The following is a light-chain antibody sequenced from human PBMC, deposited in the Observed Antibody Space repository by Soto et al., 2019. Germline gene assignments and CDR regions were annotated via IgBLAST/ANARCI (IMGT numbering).Light chain of an antibody. J-gene: IGLJ3*02. Sequence: ALTQPASVSGSPGQSITISCTGTRSDVGGYNYVSWYKQRPGKAPKLVIYDVSHRPSGVSNRFFGSKSGNTASLIISGLQAEDEADYYCFSYSTSRARMFGGGTKLTVL. CDR1: RSDVGGYNY. CDR3: FSYSTSRARM. V-gene: IGLV2-14*01. CDR2: DVS.